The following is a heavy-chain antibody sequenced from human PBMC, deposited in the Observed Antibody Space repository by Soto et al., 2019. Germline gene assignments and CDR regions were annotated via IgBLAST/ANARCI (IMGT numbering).Heavy chain of an antibody. J-gene: IGHJ4*02. Sequence: SETLSLTCAVYGGSFSGYYWSWIRQPPGKGLEWIGEINHSGSTNYNPSLKSRVTISVDTSKNQFSLKLSSVTAADTAVYYCASGTYYDFWSGYYTSNSVFDYWGQGTLVTVSS. CDR1: GGSFSGYY. CDR2: INHSGST. V-gene: IGHV4-34*01. D-gene: IGHD3-3*01. CDR3: ASGTYYDFWSGYYTSNSVFDY.